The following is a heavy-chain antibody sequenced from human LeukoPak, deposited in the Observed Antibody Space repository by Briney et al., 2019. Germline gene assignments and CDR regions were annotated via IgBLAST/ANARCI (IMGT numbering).Heavy chain of an antibody. CDR3: AKYRAAAGTHFDY. CDR2: ISYDGNNK. V-gene: IGHV3-30-3*02. CDR1: GFTFSSYA. J-gene: IGHJ4*02. D-gene: IGHD6-13*01. Sequence: GGSLRLSCAASGFTFSSYAMHWVRQAPGKGLEWVAVISYDGNNKYYADSVKGRFTISRDNSKNTLYLQMNSLRAEDTAVYYCAKYRAAAGTHFDYWGQGTLVTVSS.